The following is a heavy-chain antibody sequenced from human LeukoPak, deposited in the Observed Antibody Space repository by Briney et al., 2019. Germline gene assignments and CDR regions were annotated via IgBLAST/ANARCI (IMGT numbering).Heavy chain of an antibody. V-gene: IGHV4-39*07. CDR2: IYYSGST. CDR1: GGSISSYY. J-gene: IGHJ4*02. CDR3: ATTVDTAIDY. D-gene: IGHD5-18*01. Sequence: SETLSLTCTVSGGSISSYYWGWIRQPPGKGLEWIGSIYYSGSTYYNPSLKSRVTISVDTSKNQFSLKLSSVTAADTAVYYCATTVDTAIDYWGQGTLVTVSS.